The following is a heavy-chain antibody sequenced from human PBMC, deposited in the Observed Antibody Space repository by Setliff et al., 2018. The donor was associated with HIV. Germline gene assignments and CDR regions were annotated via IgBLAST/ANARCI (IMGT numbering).Heavy chain of an antibody. CDR1: GGSFSDSN. CDR2: IYYSGST. Sequence: LSLTCAVYGGSFSDSNWSWIRQPPGKGLEWIGYIYYSGSTNYNPSLKSRVTISVDTSKNQFSLKLSSVTTADTAVYYCARRSDWYDDWGQGTLVTVSS. V-gene: IGHV4-59*01. CDR3: ARRSDWYDD. J-gene: IGHJ5*02.